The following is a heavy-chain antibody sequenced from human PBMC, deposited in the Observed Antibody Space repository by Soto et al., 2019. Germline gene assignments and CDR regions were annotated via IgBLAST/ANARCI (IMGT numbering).Heavy chain of an antibody. CDR3: ARDRGVAPPVAGNTHYYYYMDV. CDR2: ISGFNGNT. CDR1: GYSFTNYG. V-gene: IGHV1-18*01. D-gene: IGHD6-19*01. Sequence: QDQLVQSGAEVKKPGASVTVSCKASGYSFTNYGITWVRQAPGQGLEWMGWISGFNGNTHNAQKLQGKGTMTTEASTSTAYMELRSLRSDDTAVYYCARDRGVAPPVAGNTHYYYYMDVWGKGTTVTVSS. J-gene: IGHJ6*03.